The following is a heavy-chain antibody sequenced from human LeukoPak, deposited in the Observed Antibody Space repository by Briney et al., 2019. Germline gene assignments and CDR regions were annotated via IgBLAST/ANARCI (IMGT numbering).Heavy chain of an antibody. Sequence: SVKVSCKASGGTFSSYAISWVRQAPGQGPEWMGRIIPILGIANYAQEFQGRVTITADKSTSTAYMELSSLRSEDTAVYYCARGYCSGGSCYSSFDYWGQGTLVTVSS. V-gene: IGHV1-69*04. J-gene: IGHJ4*02. CDR2: IIPILGIA. CDR3: ARGYCSGGSCYSSFDY. CDR1: GGTFSSYA. D-gene: IGHD2-15*01.